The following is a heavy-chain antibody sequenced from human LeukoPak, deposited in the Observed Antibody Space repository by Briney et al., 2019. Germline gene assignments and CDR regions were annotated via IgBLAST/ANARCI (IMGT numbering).Heavy chain of an antibody. V-gene: IGHV1-2*02. CDR3: ARERGYCSSTSCYTSDAFDT. CDR1: GYTFTGYY. J-gene: IGHJ3*02. D-gene: IGHD2-2*02. Sequence: ASVKVSCKASGYTFTGYYMHWVRQAPGQGLEWMGWINPNSGGTKYAQKFQGRVSMTRDTSISTAYMELSSLRSDDTAVYYCARERGYCSSTSCYTSDAFDTWGQGTMVTVSS. CDR2: INPNSGGT.